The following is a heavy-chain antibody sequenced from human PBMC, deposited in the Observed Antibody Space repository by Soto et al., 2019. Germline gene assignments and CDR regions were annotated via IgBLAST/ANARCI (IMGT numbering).Heavy chain of an antibody. Sequence: ASVKVSCKASGYTFTSYAMHWVRQAPGQRLEWMGWINAGSGNTNYAQKFQGRVTITRNTSISTAYMELSSLRSEDTAVYYCARGSIAVALGIWGQGTMVTVSS. J-gene: IGHJ3*02. CDR2: INAGSGNT. V-gene: IGHV1-3*01. D-gene: IGHD6-19*01. CDR1: GYTFTSYA. CDR3: ARGSIAVALGI.